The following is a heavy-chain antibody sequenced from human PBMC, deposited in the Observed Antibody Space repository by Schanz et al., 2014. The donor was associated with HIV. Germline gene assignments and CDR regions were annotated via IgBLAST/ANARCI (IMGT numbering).Heavy chain of an antibody. J-gene: IGHJ4*02. D-gene: IGHD5-12*01. Sequence: EVQLVESGGGLVQPGGSLRLSCAASGFTFSSYWMSWVRQAPGKGLEWVANIKQDESEKYYVDSVKGRFTISRDNAKKSLYLRMNSLSPPSPPFYYCARVPRWLQPHFDYWGQGILVTVSS. CDR2: IKQDESEK. CDR3: ARVPRWLQPHFDY. CDR1: GFTFSSYW. V-gene: IGHV3-7*01.